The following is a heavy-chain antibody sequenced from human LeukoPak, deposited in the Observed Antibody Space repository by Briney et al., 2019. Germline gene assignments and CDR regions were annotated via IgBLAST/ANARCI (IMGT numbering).Heavy chain of an antibody. V-gene: IGHV3-64*01. J-gene: IGHJ4*02. Sequence: GGSLRLSCAASGFTFSSYAMHWVRQAPGKGLEYVSAISSNGGSTYYANSVKGRFTISRDNSKNTLYLQMGSLRAEDMAVYYCAGVLMGATGFDYWGQGTLVTVSS. D-gene: IGHD1-26*01. CDR3: AGVLMGATGFDY. CDR2: ISSNGGST. CDR1: GFTFSSYA.